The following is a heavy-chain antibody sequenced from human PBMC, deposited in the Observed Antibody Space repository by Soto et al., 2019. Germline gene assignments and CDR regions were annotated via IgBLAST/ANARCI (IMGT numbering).Heavy chain of an antibody. CDR2: ISYDGSFV. CDR3: AKERGRNRNFAMDV. Sequence: PGGSLRLSCVVSGLTFSDYGFHWVRQAPGKGLDWVAAISYDGSFVYYADSVRGRFTISRDNSRNTLDLQMNTLRHEDTAVYYCAKERGRNRNFAMDVWGQGISVTVSS. D-gene: IGHD1-1*01. J-gene: IGHJ6*02. V-gene: IGHV3-30*18. CDR1: GLTFSDYG.